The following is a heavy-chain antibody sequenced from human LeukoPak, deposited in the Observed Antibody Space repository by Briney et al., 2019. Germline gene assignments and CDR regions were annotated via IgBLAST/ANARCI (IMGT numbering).Heavy chain of an antibody. CDR3: ARDVIAAAGSFDP. CDR2: IYYTGST. D-gene: IGHD6-13*01. Sequence: SETLSLTCAVYGGSFSGYYWGWIRQPPGKGLEWIGSIYYTGSTYYNPSLKSRFAISVDTSKNQFSLKVISVTAADTAVYYCARDVIAAAGSFDPWGQGTLVTVSS. CDR1: GGSFSGYY. V-gene: IGHV4-34*01. J-gene: IGHJ5*02.